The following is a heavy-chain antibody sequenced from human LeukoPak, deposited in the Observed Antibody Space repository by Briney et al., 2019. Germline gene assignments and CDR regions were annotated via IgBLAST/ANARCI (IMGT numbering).Heavy chain of an antibody. J-gene: IGHJ6*03. D-gene: IGHD6-19*01. CDR3: ARGRVSSGWYRPSYYYYMDV. CDR2: IYYSGSI. V-gene: IGHV4-30-4*08. CDR1: GGSISSGDYY. Sequence: SETLSLTCTVSGGSISSGDYYLSWIRQPPGKGLEWIGYIYYSGSIYYNPSLKSRATISVDTSKNQFSLKLSSVTAADTAVYYCARGRVSSGWYRPSYYYYMDVWGKGTTVTVSS.